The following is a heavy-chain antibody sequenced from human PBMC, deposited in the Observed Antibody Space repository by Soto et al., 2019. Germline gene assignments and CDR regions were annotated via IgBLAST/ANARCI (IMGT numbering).Heavy chain of an antibody. J-gene: IGHJ4*02. CDR1: GYTFKNYA. CDR3: AKASVRYYFDL. V-gene: IGHV3-23*01. Sequence: GGSLRLSCAGSGYTFKNYAMAWVRQAPGKGLEWVSVISDHGGATYYADSVKGRFTISRDNSRDTLFLDMTSLRADDTAVYFCAKASVRYYFDLWGQGTLVTVSS. CDR2: ISDHGGAT.